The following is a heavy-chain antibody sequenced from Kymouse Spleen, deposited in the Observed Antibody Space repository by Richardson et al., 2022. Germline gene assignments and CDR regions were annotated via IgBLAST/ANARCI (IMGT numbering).Heavy chain of an antibody. CDR2: IYYSGST. Sequence: QLQLQESGPGLVKPSETLSLTCTVSGGSISSSSYYWGWIRQPPGKGLEWIGSIYYSGSTYYNPSLKSRVTISVDTSKNQFSLKLSSVTAADTAVYYCARRDYYGSGSHFDYWGQGTLVTVSS. J-gene: IGHJ4*02. CDR1: GGSISSSSYY. D-gene: IGHD3-10*01. CDR3: ARRDYYGSGSHFDY. V-gene: IGHV4-39*01.